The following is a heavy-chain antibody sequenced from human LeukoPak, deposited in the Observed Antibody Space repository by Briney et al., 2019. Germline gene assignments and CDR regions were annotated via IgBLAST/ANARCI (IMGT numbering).Heavy chain of an antibody. CDR1: GFTFSAYA. J-gene: IGHJ2*01. CDR3: AKGGDILTGYYLYWYFDL. D-gene: IGHD3-9*01. CDR2: ISSSGSST. Sequence: GGSLRLSCAASGFTFSAYAMSWVRQAPGKGLEWVSAISSSGSSTDYADSVKGRFTISRDNSKNTLYLQMNSLRPEDTAVYYCAKGGDILTGYYLYWYFDLWGRGTLVTVSS. V-gene: IGHV3-23*01.